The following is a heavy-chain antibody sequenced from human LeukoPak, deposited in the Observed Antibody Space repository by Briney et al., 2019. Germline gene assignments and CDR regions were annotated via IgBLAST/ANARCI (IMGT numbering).Heavy chain of an antibody. CDR2: LRYGGNT. CDR3: ARESSTSQTNLFDY. D-gene: IGHD6-6*01. J-gene: IGHJ4*02. Sequence: RPSETLSLTCTVSGDSITSNYWTWIRQPPGKGLEWIAYLRYGGNTNHNSSLKGRVTISLDTSKNQFSLILGSVTAADTAIYYCARESSTSQTNLFDYWGQGTLVTVSS. CDR1: GDSITSNY. V-gene: IGHV4-59*01.